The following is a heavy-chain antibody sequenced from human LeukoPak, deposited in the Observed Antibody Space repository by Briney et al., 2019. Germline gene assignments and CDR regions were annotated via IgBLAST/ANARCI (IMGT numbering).Heavy chain of an antibody. CDR2: INSDGRTI. J-gene: IGHJ4*02. CDR1: GFTFSSYW. CDR3: IREIVVSPSASLGY. V-gene: IGHV3-74*01. D-gene: IGHD2-2*01. Sequence: GGSLRLSCAASGFTFSSYWMHWVRQAAGEGLVWVSRINSDGRTINYADSVKGRFTISRGNAKGTLYLQMNSLRADDTAVYYCIREIVVSPSASLGYWGQGTLVTVSS.